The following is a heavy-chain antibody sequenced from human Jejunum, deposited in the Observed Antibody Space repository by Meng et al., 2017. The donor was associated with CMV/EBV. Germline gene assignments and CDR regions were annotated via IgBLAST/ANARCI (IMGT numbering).Heavy chain of an antibody. CDR1: FTVNSNF. CDR3: ATEVAVRNYFSYGMDV. CDR2: SYSAGMT. Sequence: FTVNSNFMTWVSQAPGKGLEWVAVSYSAGMTYYADSVKGRFTISRDNSKNTMYLQMNGLRLEDTAMYYCATEVAVRNYFSYGMDVWGQGTAVTAP. D-gene: IGHD3-10*01. V-gene: IGHV3-66*02. J-gene: IGHJ6*02.